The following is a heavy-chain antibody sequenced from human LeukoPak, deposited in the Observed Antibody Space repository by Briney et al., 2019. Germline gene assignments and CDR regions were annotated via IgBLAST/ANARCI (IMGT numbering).Heavy chain of an antibody. CDR1: GYNFPNYG. V-gene: IGHV1-18*01. D-gene: IGHD5-12*01. CDR2: ISAYDGNI. J-gene: IGHJ6*02. CDR3: ARDRRLGYVGIIDYYYGLDV. Sequence: ASVKVSCKASGYNFPNYGVSWVRQAPGQGLEWMGWISAYDGNIKYAQKFQGRVTLTTDTSTRIAYMELRSLRSDDTAVYYCARDRRLGYVGIIDYYYGLDVWGQGTTVTVSS.